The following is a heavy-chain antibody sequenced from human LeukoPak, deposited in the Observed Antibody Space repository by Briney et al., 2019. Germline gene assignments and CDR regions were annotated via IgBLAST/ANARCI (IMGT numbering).Heavy chain of an antibody. Sequence: GGSLRLSCAASGFTVSSNYMSWVRQAPGKGLEWVSVIYSGGSTYYADSVKGRFTISRDNSKNTLYLQMNSPRAEDTAVYYCATYDPYGGNAYWGQGTLVTVSS. J-gene: IGHJ4*02. CDR2: IYSGGST. D-gene: IGHD4-23*01. V-gene: IGHV3-53*01. CDR3: ATYDPYGGNAY. CDR1: GFTVSSNY.